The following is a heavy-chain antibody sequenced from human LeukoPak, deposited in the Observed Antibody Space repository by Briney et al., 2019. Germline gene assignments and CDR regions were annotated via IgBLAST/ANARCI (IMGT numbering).Heavy chain of an antibody. CDR2: ISGSGGST. V-gene: IGHV3-23*01. CDR1: GFTFSSYA. CDR3: AKARGPIAAAGTIGYYGMDV. Sequence: GGSLRLSCAASGFTFSSYAMSWVRQASGKGLEWVSAISGSGGSTYYADSVKGRFTISRDNSKNTLYLQMNSLRAEDTAVYYCAKARGPIAAAGTIGYYGMDVWGQGTTVTVSS. J-gene: IGHJ6*02. D-gene: IGHD6-13*01.